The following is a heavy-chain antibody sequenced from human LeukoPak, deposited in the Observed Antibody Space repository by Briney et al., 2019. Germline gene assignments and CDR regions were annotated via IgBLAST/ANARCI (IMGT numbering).Heavy chain of an antibody. V-gene: IGHV3-11*01. CDR3: AGLYYYDSSGYFSSAYAFDI. D-gene: IGHD3-22*01. Sequence: PGGSLRLSCAASGFTFSDYYMSWIRQAPGKGLEWVSYISNSGTIIKYADSVKGRFTISRDNAKNSLHLQMNSLRAEDTAVYYCAGLYYYDSSGYFSSAYAFDIWGQGTMVTVSS. J-gene: IGHJ3*02. CDR2: ISNSGTII. CDR1: GFTFSDYY.